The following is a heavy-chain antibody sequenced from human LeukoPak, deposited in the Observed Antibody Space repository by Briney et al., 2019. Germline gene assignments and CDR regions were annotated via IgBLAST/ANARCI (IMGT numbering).Heavy chain of an antibody. CDR2: IYYSGST. Sequence: SETLSLTCTVSGGSISSHYWSWIRQPPGKGLEWIGYIYYSGSTNYNPSLKSRVTISVDTSKNQFSLKLSSVTAADTAVYYCARDWRSMVRGINWFDPWGQGTLVTVSP. J-gene: IGHJ5*02. D-gene: IGHD3-10*01. CDR3: ARDWRSMVRGINWFDP. CDR1: GGSISSHY. V-gene: IGHV4-59*11.